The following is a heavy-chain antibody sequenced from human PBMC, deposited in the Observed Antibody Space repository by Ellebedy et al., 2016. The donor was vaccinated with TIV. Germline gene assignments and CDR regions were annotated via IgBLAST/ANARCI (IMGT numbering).Heavy chain of an antibody. CDR1: GYTFNNYY. CDR2: INPNDDTK. V-gene: IGHV1-46*02. J-gene: IGHJ3*02. CDR3: ARGRGYSYDVCDI. Sequence: AASVKVSCKASGYTFNNYYMHWVRQAPGQGLEWMGIINPNDDTKYYAQNFQGRVTVTRDTSTSTVYMELRSLRSEDTAIYYCARGRGYSYDVCDIWGQGTMVTVSS. D-gene: IGHD5-18*01.